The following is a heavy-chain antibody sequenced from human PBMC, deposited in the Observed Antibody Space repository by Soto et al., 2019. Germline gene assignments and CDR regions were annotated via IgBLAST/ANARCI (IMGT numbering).Heavy chain of an antibody. CDR2: ISYDGSNK. CDR1: GFTFSSYA. CDR3: ARESGSFDY. V-gene: IGHV3-30-3*01. Sequence: PGGSLRLSCAASGFTFSSYAMHWVRQAPGKGLEWVAVISYDGSNKYYADSVKGRFTISRDNSKNTLYLQMNSLRAEDTAVYYCARESGSFDYWGQGTLVTVPS. D-gene: IGHD1-26*01. J-gene: IGHJ4*02.